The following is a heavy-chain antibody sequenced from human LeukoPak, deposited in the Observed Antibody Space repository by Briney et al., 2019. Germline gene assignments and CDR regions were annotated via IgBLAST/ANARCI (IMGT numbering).Heavy chain of an antibody. J-gene: IGHJ6*03. D-gene: IGHD2-2*01. V-gene: IGHV1-24*01. CDR2: FDPEDGET. Sequence: VASVRVSCKVSGYTLTELSMHWVRQAPGKGLEWMGGFDPEDGETIYAQKFQGRVTMTEDTSTDTAYMELSSLRSEDTAVYYCATEATSPDYNYYMDVWGKGTTVTVSS. CDR3: ATEATSPDYNYYMDV. CDR1: GYTLTELS.